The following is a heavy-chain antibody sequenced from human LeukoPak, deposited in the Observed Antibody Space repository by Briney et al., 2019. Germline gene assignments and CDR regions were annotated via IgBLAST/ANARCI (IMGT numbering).Heavy chain of an antibody. D-gene: IGHD2-2*01. CDR1: GFTFDDYA. Sequence: GGSLRLSCAASGFTFDDYAMHWVRQAPGKGLEWVSGISWNSGSIGYADSVKGRFTISRDNAKNSLYLQMNSLRAEDTAVYYCARGPNYQLNEQNWFDPWGQGTLVTVSS. J-gene: IGHJ5*02. V-gene: IGHV3-9*01. CDR3: ARGPNYQLNEQNWFDP. CDR2: ISWNSGSI.